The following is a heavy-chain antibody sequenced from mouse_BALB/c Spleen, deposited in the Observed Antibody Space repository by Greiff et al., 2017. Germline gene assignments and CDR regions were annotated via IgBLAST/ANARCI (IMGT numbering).Heavy chain of an antibody. CDR3: ANSGSTHAMDY. J-gene: IGHJ4*01. CDR2: ISSGSSTI. CDR1: GFTFSSFG. D-gene: IGHD2-2*01. V-gene: IGHV5-17*02. Sequence: EVQRVESGGGLVQPGGSLKLSCAASGFTFSSFGMHWVRQAPEKGLEWVAYISSGSSTIYYADTVKGRFTISRDNPKNTLFLQMTSLRSEDTAMYYGANSGSTHAMDYWGQGTSVTVSA.